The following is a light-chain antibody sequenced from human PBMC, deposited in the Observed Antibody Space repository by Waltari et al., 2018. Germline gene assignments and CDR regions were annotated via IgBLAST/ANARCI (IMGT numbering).Light chain of an antibody. CDR1: QSVNRN. CDR2: GVS. Sequence: DIAMTQSPATLSLSPGERATLSCRASQSVNRNLAWYQQKPGQPPRLLIYGVSSRATGIPDRFTGSGSGTDFTLTISSLQAEDVAVYYCQQYYSTRRAFGQGTKVEIK. J-gene: IGKJ1*01. V-gene: IGKV3D-15*01. CDR3: QQYYSTRRA.